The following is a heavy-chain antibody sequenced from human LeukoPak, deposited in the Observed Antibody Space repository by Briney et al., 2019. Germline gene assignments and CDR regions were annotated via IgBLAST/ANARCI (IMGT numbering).Heavy chain of an antibody. V-gene: IGHV4-59*01. J-gene: IGHJ5*02. D-gene: IGHD6-19*01. CDR2: IHYSGST. Sequence: SETLSLTCTVSGVSISGYYWSWIRQPPGQGLEWIGYIHYSGSTDYNPSLKGRVTISLDMSKNQFSLKINSMTAADTAVYYCAREGQWLPDWFDPWGQGTLVTVSS. CDR3: AREGQWLPDWFDP. CDR1: GVSISGYY.